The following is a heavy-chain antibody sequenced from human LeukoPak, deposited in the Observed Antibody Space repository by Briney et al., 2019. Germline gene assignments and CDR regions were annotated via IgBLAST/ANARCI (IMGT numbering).Heavy chain of an antibody. J-gene: IGHJ6*02. Sequence: ASVKVSCKASGYTFTSYGISWVRQAPGQGLEWMGWISAYNGNTNYAQKLQGRVTMTTDTSTSTAYVELRSLRSDDTAVYYCAREGSIAAAGYYYYYGMDVWGQGTTVTVSS. D-gene: IGHD6-13*01. CDR3: AREGSIAAAGYYYYYGMDV. CDR2: ISAYNGNT. CDR1: GYTFTSYG. V-gene: IGHV1-18*01.